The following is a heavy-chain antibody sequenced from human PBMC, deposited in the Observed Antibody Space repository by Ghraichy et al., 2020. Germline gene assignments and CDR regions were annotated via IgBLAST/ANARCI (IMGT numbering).Heavy chain of an antibody. J-gene: IGHJ3*02. V-gene: IGHV4-39*07. CDR1: GGSISSSSYY. CDR3: ARDPSAFDI. CDR2: IYYSGST. Sequence: GSLSLTCTVSGGSISSSSYYWGWIRQPPGKGLEWIGSIYYSGSTYYNPSLKSRVTISVDTSKNQFSLKLSSVTAADTAVYYCARDPSAFDIWGQGTMVTVSS.